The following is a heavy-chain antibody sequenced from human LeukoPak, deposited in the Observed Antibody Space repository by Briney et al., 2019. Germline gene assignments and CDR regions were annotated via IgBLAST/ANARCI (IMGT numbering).Heavy chain of an antibody. CDR2: INPNSGGT. CDR3: ARGKLVGAHDY. J-gene: IGHJ4*02. V-gene: IGHV1-2*02. D-gene: IGHD1-26*01. Sequence: ASVTVSCKAYGYTFTGYNMHWVRQAPGQGLEWMGWINPNSGGTNYAQKFQGRVTMTRDTSISTAYMELSRLRSDDTAVYYCARGKLVGAHDYWGQGTLVTVSS. CDR1: GYTFTGYN.